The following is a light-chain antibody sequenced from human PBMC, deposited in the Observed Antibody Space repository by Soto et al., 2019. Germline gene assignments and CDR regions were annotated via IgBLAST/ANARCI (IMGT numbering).Light chain of an antibody. J-gene: IGKJ1*01. CDR1: QSISSW. CDR3: QQYNSYSWT. Sequence: IQMAQSPSTLSASVGDRVTITCRASQSISSWLAWYQQKPGKAPKLLIYKASSLESGVPSRFSGSGSGTEFTLTISSLQPDDFATYYCQQYNSYSWTFGQRSMVDVK. V-gene: IGKV1-5*03. CDR2: KAS.